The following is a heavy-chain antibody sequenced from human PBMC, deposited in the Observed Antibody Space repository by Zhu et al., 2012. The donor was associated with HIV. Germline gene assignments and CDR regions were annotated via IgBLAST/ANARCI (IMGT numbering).Heavy chain of an antibody. CDR1: GGSISRDNYF. Sequence: QVQLQESGPGLVKPSETLSLTCTVSGGSISRDNYFWGWIRQPPGKGLEWIGSFYYGGTTYYKSSLKSRVTISVDTSKNHFSLKLSSVTAADTAVYYCAAYIYASGXNLLTSWGPGTLVTVSS. J-gene: IGHJ5*02. D-gene: IGHD3-10*01. V-gene: IGHV4-39*02. CDR3: AAYIYASGXNLLTS. CDR2: FYYGGTT.